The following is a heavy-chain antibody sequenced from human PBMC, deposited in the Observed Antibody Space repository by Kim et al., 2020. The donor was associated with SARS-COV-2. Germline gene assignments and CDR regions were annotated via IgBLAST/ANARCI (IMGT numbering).Heavy chain of an antibody. D-gene: IGHD3-22*01. CDR3: ARGIGVTMIVVVIGAFDI. CDR1: GGSVSSGSYY. V-gene: IGHV4-61*01. Sequence: SETLSLTCRVSGGSVSSGSYYWSWIRQPPGKGLEWIGYIYYSGSTNYNPSLKSRVTISVDTSKNPFSLKLSSVTAADTAVYYCARGIGVTMIVVVIGAFDIWGKGTMVTVSS. CDR2: IYYSGST. J-gene: IGHJ3*02.